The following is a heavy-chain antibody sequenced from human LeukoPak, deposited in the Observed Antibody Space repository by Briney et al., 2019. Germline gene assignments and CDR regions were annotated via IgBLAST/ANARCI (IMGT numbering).Heavy chain of an antibody. V-gene: IGHV3-13*01. Sequence: PGGSLRLSCAASGFTFSSYDIHWVRQATGKGLEWVSGIGTAGEIYYPGSVKGRFTISRENAKNSLYLQMNSLRAEDTAVYYCARSPRGYSLFYYFDYWGQGTLVTVSS. CDR2: IGTAGEI. CDR3: ARSPRGYSLFYYFDY. J-gene: IGHJ4*02. CDR1: GFTFSSYD. D-gene: IGHD5-18*01.